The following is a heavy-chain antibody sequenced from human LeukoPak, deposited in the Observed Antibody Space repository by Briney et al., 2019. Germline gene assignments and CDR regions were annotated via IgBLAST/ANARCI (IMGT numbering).Heavy chain of an antibody. Sequence: GGSLRLSCAASGFPFSTYSVTWVRQAPGKGLEWISYIRGSGGGIYYADSVQGRFTISRDNAKNSLYLQMSSLRAEDTAVYYCARVHEGNHYHYYMDVWGKGTTVTVSS. CDR3: ARVHEGNHYHYYMDV. CDR1: GFPFSTYS. J-gene: IGHJ6*03. V-gene: IGHV3-48*01. CDR2: IRGSGGGI.